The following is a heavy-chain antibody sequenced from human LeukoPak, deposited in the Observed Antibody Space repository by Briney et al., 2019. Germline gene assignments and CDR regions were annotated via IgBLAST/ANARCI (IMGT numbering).Heavy chain of an antibody. D-gene: IGHD6-13*01. J-gene: IGHJ4*02. CDR3: ARSWSGYSNSWYYY. CDR1: GYRFTTYW. CDR2: IFPVDSDT. Sequence: GESLKISCQGFGYRFTTYWIGWVRQMPGKGPEWMGNIFPVDSDTRYSPSFQGQVTMSADKSISTAYLQWSSLKASDTAMYYCARSWSGYSNSWYYYWGQGTLVTVSS. V-gene: IGHV5-51*01.